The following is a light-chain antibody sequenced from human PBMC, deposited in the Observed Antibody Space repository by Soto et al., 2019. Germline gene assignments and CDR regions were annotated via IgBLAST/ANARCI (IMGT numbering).Light chain of an antibody. J-gene: IGLJ2*01. CDR3: SSYTSRATRV. Sequence: QSALTQPASVSGSPGQSITISCTGTSNDVGGYDYVTWYQHHPGKAPKLMIYDVSNRPSGISDRFSATKSGNTASLTISGVQAEDEDHYYCSSYTSRATRVFGGGTKLTVL. CDR2: DVS. V-gene: IGLV2-14*03. CDR1: SNDVGGYDY.